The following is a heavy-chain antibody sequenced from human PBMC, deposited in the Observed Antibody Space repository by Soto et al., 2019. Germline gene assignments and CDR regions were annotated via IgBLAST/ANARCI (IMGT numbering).Heavy chain of an antibody. Sequence: GGSLRLSCAASGFTVSSNYMSWVRQAPGKGLEWVSVIYSGGSTYYADSVKGRFTISRDNSKNTLYLQMNSLRAEDTAVYYCARDILGYCSGGSCYAEIGYYYYMDVWGKGTTVTVSS. J-gene: IGHJ6*03. CDR3: ARDILGYCSGGSCYAEIGYYYYMDV. D-gene: IGHD2-15*01. CDR1: GFTVSSNY. CDR2: IYSGGST. V-gene: IGHV3-66*01.